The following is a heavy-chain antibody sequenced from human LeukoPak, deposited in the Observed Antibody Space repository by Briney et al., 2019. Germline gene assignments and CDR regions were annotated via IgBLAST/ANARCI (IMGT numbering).Heavy chain of an antibody. J-gene: IGHJ3*02. V-gene: IGHV3-30-3*01. CDR1: GFTFSSYA. CDR2: ISYDGSNK. D-gene: IGHD2-21*02. CDR3: ARDGPIVVVTQGAFDI. Sequence: PGGSLRLSCAASGFTFSSYAMSWVRQAPGKGLEWVAVISYDGSNKYYADSVKGRFTISRDNSKNTLYLQMNSLRAEDTAVYYCARDGPIVVVTQGAFDIWGQGTMVTVSS.